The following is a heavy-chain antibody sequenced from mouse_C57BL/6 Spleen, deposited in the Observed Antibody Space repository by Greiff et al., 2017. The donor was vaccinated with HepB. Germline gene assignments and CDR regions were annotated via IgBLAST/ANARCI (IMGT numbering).Heavy chain of an antibody. CDR3: TRGPY. CDR2: IDPETGGT. Sequence: VKLQESGAELVRPGASVTLSCKASGYTFTDYEMHWVKQTPVHGLEWIGAIDPETGGTAYNQKFKGKAILTADKSSSTAYMELRSLTSEDSAVYYCTRGPYWGQGTLVTVSA. V-gene: IGHV1-15*01. CDR1: GYTFTDYE. J-gene: IGHJ3*01.